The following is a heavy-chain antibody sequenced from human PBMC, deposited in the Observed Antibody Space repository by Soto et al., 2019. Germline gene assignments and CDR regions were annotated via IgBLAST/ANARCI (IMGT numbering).Heavy chain of an antibody. Sequence: QVQLVQSGAEVKKPGASVKVSCKASGYTFTSYGISWVRQAPGQGLEWMGWISAYNGNRKNAQKLQGRVPTTTDTTTSTAYMEVRSLRSDDTAVYYCARDLHPAASDYWGQGTLVTVSS. J-gene: IGHJ4*02. CDR2: ISAYNGNR. CDR1: GYTFTSYG. V-gene: IGHV1-18*01. CDR3: ARDLHPAASDY. D-gene: IGHD2-2*01.